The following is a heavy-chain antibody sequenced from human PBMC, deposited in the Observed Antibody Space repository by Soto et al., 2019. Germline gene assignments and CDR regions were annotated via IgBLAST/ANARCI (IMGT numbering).Heavy chain of an antibody. V-gene: IGHV1-18*04. J-gene: IGHJ6*02. CDR1: GYTXSSYG. CDR3: ARCIAARLTYFYYGMDV. CDR2: ISAYNGNT. Sequence: SXKVSCLAAGYTXSSYGIDVVRQAPGQGLEWIGWISAYNGNTNYAQKLQGRVTITTHTSTSTAYMELRSLRSDDTAVYYFARCIAARLTYFYYGMDVWGQGTTVTVS. D-gene: IGHD6-6*01.